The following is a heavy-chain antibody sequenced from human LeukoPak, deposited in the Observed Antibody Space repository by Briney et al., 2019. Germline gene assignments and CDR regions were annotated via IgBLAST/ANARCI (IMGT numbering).Heavy chain of an antibody. Sequence: PGGSLRLSCAASGFTFSNYALLWVRQAPGKGLEWVAIISYDATNKYYADSVKGRFTISRDSSKNTLFLQMNSLKPEDTAVYYCARCGTPNNYYYYGMDVWGQGTTVTVSS. J-gene: IGHJ6*02. CDR1: GFTFSNYA. CDR2: ISYDATNK. CDR3: ARCGTPNNYYYYGMDV. D-gene: IGHD1-26*01. V-gene: IGHV3-30-3*01.